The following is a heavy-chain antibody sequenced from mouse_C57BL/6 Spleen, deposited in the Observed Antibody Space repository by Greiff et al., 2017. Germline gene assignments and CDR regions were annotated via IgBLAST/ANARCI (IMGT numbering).Heavy chain of an antibody. CDR2: IDPSDSYT. Sequence: QVQLQQPGAELVMPGASVKLSCKASGYTFTSYWMHWVKQRPGQGLEWIGEIDPSDSYTNYNQKFKGKSILTVDKSSSTAYMQLSSLTSEDSAVYYCARNPFYYWGQGTTLTVSS. J-gene: IGHJ2*01. CDR1: GYTFTSYW. V-gene: IGHV1-69*01. CDR3: ARNPFYY.